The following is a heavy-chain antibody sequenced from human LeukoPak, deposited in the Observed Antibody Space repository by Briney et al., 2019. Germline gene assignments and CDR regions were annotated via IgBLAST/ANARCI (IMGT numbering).Heavy chain of an antibody. CDR2: IYHSGST. V-gene: IGHV4-38-2*01. CDR3: ARRLYSSSYWYFDL. CDR1: GYSIRSGYY. J-gene: IGHJ2*01. D-gene: IGHD6-6*01. Sequence: SETLSLTCAVSGYSIRSGYYWGWIRQPPGKGLEWIGSIYHSGSTYYNPSLKSRVTISVDTSKNQFSLKLSSVTAADTAVYYCARRLYSSSYWYFDLWGRGTLVTVSS.